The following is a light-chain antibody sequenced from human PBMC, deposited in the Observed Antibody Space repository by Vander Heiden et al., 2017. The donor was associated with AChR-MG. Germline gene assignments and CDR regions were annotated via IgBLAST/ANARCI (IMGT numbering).Light chain of an antibody. Sequence: QSVLPPPPSASGTPGQRVTISCSGSSSTIGDNTVHWYQKLPGAAPKLLIFSNNERPSGVPDRFSGSKSGTSASLAIRGLQSEDEADYYCAAWDDGLKGPVFGGGTKLTVL. CDR3: AAWDDGLKGPV. V-gene: IGLV1-44*01. J-gene: IGLJ2*01. CDR1: SSTIGDNT. CDR2: SNN.